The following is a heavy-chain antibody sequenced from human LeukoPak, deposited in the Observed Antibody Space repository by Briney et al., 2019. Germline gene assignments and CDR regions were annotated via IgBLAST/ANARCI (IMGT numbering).Heavy chain of an antibody. CDR3: AKLMVRGVIIGDAFDI. D-gene: IGHD3-10*01. J-gene: IGHJ3*02. CDR2: ISGSGGST. CDR1: GFTFSSYA. V-gene: IGHV3-23*01. Sequence: GGSLRLSCAASGFTFSSYAMSWVRQAPGKGLEWVSAISGSGGSTYYADSVKGRFTISRDNSKNTLYLQMNSLRAEDTAVYYCAKLMVRGVIIGDAFDIWGQGTMVTVSS.